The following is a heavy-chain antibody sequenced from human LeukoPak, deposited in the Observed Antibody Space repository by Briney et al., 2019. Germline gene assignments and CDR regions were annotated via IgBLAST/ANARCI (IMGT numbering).Heavy chain of an antibody. CDR1: GFTFSSSA. CDR2: ISDGGGST. J-gene: IGHJ1*01. CDR3: AKESHSSRYYSAEH. Sequence: PGGSLRLSCAASGFTFSSSAMTWVRQAPGKGLEWVSTISDGGGSTFYADSVKGRFTISRDNSKNTLYLQVNSLRAEDTALYYCAKESHSSRYYSAEHWGQGTLVTVSS. D-gene: IGHD1-26*01. V-gene: IGHV3-23*01.